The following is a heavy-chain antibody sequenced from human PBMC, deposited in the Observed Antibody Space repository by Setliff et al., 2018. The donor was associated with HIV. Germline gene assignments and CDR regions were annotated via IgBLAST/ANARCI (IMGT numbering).Heavy chain of an antibody. J-gene: IGHJ4*02. V-gene: IGHV1-58*01. CDR2: IVVGSGNT. CDR1: GFTFTSSA. Sequence: SVKVSCKASGFTFTSSAVQWVRQARGQRLEWIGWIVVGSGNTNYAQKFQERVTITRDMSTSTAYMELSSLRSEDTAVYYCARGIHADPYPPADYWGQGTLVTVSS. D-gene: IGHD5-18*01. CDR3: ARGIHADPYPPADY.